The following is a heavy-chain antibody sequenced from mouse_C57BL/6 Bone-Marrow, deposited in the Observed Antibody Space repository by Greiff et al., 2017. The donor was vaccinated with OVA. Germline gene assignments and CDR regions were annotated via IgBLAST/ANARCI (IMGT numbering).Heavy chain of an antibody. D-gene: IGHD2-2*01. J-gene: IGHJ3*01. Sequence: QVQLKESGPGLVQPSQSLSITCTVSGFSLTSYGVHWVRQSPGKGLEWLGVIWRGGSTDYNAAFMSRLSITKDNSKSQVFFKMNSLQADDTAIYYCAKKGGYGYDGAWFAYWGQGTLVTVSA. CDR1: GFSLTSYG. CDR3: AKKGGYGYDGAWFAY. CDR2: IWRGGST. V-gene: IGHV2-5*01.